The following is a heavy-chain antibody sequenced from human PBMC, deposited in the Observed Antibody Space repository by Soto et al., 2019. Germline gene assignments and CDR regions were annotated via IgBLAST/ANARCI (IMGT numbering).Heavy chain of an antibody. J-gene: IGHJ4*02. Sequence: EVQLLESGGSLVQPGGSLRLSCAASGLSFSTYAMGWVRQAPGKGLEWVSAISASGSATYYADPVKGRFTISRDNFGDTLSLQMKRRRAGDTAVYCWAKDIKGSARTNVIYDSWGPGSLVNVSS. CDR1: GLSFSTYA. CDR2: ISASGSAT. V-gene: IGHV3-23*01. CDR3: AKDIKGSARTNVIYDS. D-gene: IGHD2-8*01.